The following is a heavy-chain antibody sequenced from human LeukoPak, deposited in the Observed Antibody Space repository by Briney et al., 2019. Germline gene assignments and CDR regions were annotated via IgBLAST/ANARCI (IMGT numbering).Heavy chain of an antibody. Sequence: SGGSLGLSCAASGFTFSTYVMSWVRQAPGKGLEWVSAISGSGGSTYYADSVKGRFTISRDNSKNTLYLQMDSLGADDTAVYYCAKGNWRYFDYWGQGTLVTVSS. CDR3: AKGNWRYFDY. CDR2: ISGSGGST. CDR1: GFTFSTYV. D-gene: IGHD1-1*01. J-gene: IGHJ4*02. V-gene: IGHV3-23*01.